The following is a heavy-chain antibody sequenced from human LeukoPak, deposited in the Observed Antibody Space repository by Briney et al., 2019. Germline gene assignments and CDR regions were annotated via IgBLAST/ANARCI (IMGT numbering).Heavy chain of an antibody. V-gene: IGHV6-1*01. CDR3: ARDLYYDILTGDYYYYGMDV. CDR2: TYYRSKWYN. D-gene: IGHD3-9*01. J-gene: IGHJ6*04. CDR1: GDSVSSNSAA. Sequence: SQTLSLTCALSGDSVSSNSAAWNWIRQSPSRGLEWLGRTYYRSKWYNDYAVSVKSRITISPDTSKNQFSLQLNSVTPEDTAVYYCARDLYYDILTGDYYYYGMDVWGKGTTVTVSS.